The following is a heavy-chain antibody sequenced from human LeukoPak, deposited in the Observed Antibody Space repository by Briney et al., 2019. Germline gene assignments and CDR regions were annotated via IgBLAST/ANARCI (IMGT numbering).Heavy chain of an antibody. V-gene: IGHV3-33*06. CDR2: IWYDGSKK. D-gene: IGHD4-17*01. J-gene: IGHJ3*02. Sequence: PGRSLRLSCAASGFTLSNYGMHWVRQAPGKGLEWVAVIWYDGSKKYYPDSVKGRFTISRDSSENTLYLQMNSLRAEDTAVYYCAKGAHIYGDYGAFDIWGQGTMVTVSS. CDR3: AKGAHIYGDYGAFDI. CDR1: GFTLSNYG.